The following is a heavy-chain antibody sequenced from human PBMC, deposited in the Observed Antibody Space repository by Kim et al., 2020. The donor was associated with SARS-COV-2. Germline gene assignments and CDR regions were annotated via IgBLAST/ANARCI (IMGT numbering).Heavy chain of an antibody. D-gene: IGHD2-21*01. V-gene: IGHV4-59*01. CDR1: GGSISGYY. J-gene: IGHJ4*02. CDR2: VFYSGST. Sequence: SETLSLTCTVSGGSISGYYWAWIRQPPGKGLEWIGYVFYSGSTNYNPSLKSRVTISVDTSKNQYSLKLSSVTAADTAVYYCARGDGYHRFWGQGALVTVS. CDR3: ARGDGYHRF.